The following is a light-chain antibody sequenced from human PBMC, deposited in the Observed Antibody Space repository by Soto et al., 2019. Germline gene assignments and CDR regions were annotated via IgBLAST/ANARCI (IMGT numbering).Light chain of an antibody. CDR2: DVT. J-gene: IGLJ2*01. Sequence: QSALTQPASVSGSPGQSITISCTGTSSDVGAYNYVSWYQQHPGKAPKLIIYDVTNRPSGVSNRFSGSKSGNTASLTISGLQAEDEADYFCALYTSSSTLIFGVGTKVTVL. CDR3: ALYTSSSTLI. V-gene: IGLV2-14*01. CDR1: SSDVGAYNY.